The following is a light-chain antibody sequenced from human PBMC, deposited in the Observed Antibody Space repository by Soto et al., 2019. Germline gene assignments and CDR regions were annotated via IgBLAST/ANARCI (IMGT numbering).Light chain of an antibody. CDR2: SIN. Sequence: QAVVTQPPSASGTPGQRVTISCSGSSSNIGSNTVNWYQQLPGTAPKLLIYSINHRPSGVPDRFSGSKSGTSASLAISGLQSEVEADYYCAAWDDSLNGYVFGTGTKLTVL. V-gene: IGLV1-44*01. J-gene: IGLJ1*01. CDR1: SSNIGSNT. CDR3: AAWDDSLNGYV.